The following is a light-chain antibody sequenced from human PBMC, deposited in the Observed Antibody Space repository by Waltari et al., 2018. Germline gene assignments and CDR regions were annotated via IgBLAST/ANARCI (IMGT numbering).Light chain of an antibody. CDR3: QHYDSYSAT. Sequence: DIQMPQSPSTLSASVGYRVPITCRASQSIPRWLAWYQQKPGKAPKLLIYKASILESGVPSRFSGGGSETEFTLTISSLQPDDFATYYCQHYDSYSATFGRGTKIEIK. V-gene: IGKV1-5*03. CDR1: QSIPRW. J-gene: IGKJ3*01. CDR2: KAS.